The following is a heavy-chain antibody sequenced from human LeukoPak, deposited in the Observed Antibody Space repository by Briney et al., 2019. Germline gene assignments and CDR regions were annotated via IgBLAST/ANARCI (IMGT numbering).Heavy chain of an antibody. J-gene: IGHJ4*02. D-gene: IGHD3-22*01. CDR1: GFSFSSYA. V-gene: IGHV3-30*04. Sequence: PGGSLRLSCAASGFSFSSYAMHWVRQAPGKGLEWVAVISYDGSNKYYADSVKGRFTISRGNSKNTLYLQMNSLRAENTAVYYCARDASYYYDSSGIWDFWGQGTLVTVSS. CDR3: ARDASYYYDSSGIWDF. CDR2: ISYDGSNK.